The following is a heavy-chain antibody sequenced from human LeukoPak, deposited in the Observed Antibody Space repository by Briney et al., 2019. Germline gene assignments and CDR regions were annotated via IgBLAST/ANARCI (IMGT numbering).Heavy chain of an antibody. Sequence: GASVKVSCKAPGYTFSSYSINWVRQAPGQGLEWMGWISAYNGNTNYAQKLQGRVTMTTDTSTSTAYMELRSLRSDDTAVYYCARGVGSAYYYVSDYWGQGTLVTVSS. CDR3: ARGVGSAYYYVSDY. CDR1: GYTFSSYS. D-gene: IGHD3-22*01. CDR2: ISAYNGNT. J-gene: IGHJ4*02. V-gene: IGHV1-18*01.